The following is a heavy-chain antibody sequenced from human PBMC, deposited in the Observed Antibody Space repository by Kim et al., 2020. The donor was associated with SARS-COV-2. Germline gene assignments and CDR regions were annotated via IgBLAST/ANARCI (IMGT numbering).Heavy chain of an antibody. V-gene: IGHV4-39*01. J-gene: IGHJ3*02. D-gene: IGHD2-15*01. Sequence: SETLSLTCTVSGASMTDSGYYYWGWIRQPPGKGLEYIGRIYSGTTYYNPSLKRRVTISEDTSKNQFYLHVSSVTAADTAMYYCTSPVLEAEINAFDSGGQGTMVTV. CDR3: TSPVLEAEINAFDS. CDR2: IYSGTT. CDR1: GASMTDSGYYY.